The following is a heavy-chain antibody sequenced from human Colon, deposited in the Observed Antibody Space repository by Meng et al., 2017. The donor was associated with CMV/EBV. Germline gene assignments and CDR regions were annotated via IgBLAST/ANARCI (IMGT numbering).Heavy chain of an antibody. V-gene: IGHV3-30*02. J-gene: IGHJ4*02. CDR2: IGSDGSIT. D-gene: IGHD4-11*01. CDR3: AREGYSNFDY. Sequence: GESLKISCAASGLTFNGYGLHWVRQAPGKGLEWVAFIGSDGSITRHADSVKGRLTISRDNSKSTLWLQMHSLRPEDTALYYCAREGYSNFDYWGQGTLVTVSS. CDR1: GLTFNGYG.